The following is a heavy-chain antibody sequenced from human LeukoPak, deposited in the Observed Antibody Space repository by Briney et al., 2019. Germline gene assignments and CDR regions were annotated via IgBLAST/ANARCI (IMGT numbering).Heavy chain of an antibody. CDR2: MNNGPGAT. Sequence: GSLRPSFAAPGFSFNTSPMSWVRQPPGKGLEWVSAMNNGPGATFYRDSVRGRFTISRDDSKSPLYLQMNSLRAEDTGTYYCAKTHYDLLDVWGQGTTVTVSS. CDR1: GFSFNTSP. CDR3: AKTHYDLLDV. J-gene: IGHJ6*02. V-gene: IGHV3-23*01. D-gene: IGHD5-12*01.